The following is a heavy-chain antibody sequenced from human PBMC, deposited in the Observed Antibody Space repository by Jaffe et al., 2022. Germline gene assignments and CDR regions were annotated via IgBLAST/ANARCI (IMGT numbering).Heavy chain of an antibody. V-gene: IGHV3-23*01. CDR1: GFTFSSYA. CDR3: AKDPSGIQLWFGNWFDP. D-gene: IGHD5-18*01. CDR2: ISGSGGST. J-gene: IGHJ5*02. Sequence: EVQLLESGGGLVQPGGSLRLSCAASGFTFSSYAMSWVRQAPGKGLEWVSAISGSGGSTYYADSVKGRFTISRDNSKNTLYLQMNSLRAEDTAVYYCAKDPSGIQLWFGNWFDPWGQGTLVTVSS.